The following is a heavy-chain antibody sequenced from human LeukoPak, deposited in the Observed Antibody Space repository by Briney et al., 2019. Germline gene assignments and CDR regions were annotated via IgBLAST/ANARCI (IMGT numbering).Heavy chain of an antibody. D-gene: IGHD2-2*01. CDR1: GYTFTDYY. CDR2: INPNDGDT. Sequence: GASVKVSCKASGYTFTDYYMHWVRQAPGKGFEWMGWINPNDGDTNYAQKFQGRVTMTRDTSISTAHMKVSRLRSDDTAVYYCARANFLYCSSTTCLFDYWGQGTLVTVSS. V-gene: IGHV1-2*02. J-gene: IGHJ4*02. CDR3: ARANFLYCSSTTCLFDY.